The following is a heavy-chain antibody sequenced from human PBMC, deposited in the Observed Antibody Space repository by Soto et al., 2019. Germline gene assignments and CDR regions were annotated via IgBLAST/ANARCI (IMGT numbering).Heavy chain of an antibody. J-gene: IGHJ6*02. CDR2: FDPEDGET. CDR3: ATVKEYYYGIDV. Sequence: ASGKVSCKVSGYTLTELSMHWVRQAPGKGLEWMGGFDPEDGETIYAQKFQGRVTMTEDTSTDTAYMELSSLRSEDTAVYYCATVKEYYYGIDVWGQGTTVTVSS. V-gene: IGHV1-24*01. CDR1: GYTLTELS.